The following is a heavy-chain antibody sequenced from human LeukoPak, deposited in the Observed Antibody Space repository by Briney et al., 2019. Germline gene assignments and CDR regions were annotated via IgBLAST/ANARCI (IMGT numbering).Heavy chain of an antibody. CDR1: GFTVSSNY. CDR2: IYSGGST. D-gene: IGHD5-18*01. V-gene: IGHV3-53*01. J-gene: IGHJ4*02. CDR3: ARGRYSYGLDY. Sequence: PGGSLRLSCAASGFTVSSNYMSWVRQAPGKGLEWVSVIYSGGSTYYADSVKGRFTISRDSSKNTLYLQMNSLRAEDTAVYYCARGRYSYGLDYWGQGTLVTVSS.